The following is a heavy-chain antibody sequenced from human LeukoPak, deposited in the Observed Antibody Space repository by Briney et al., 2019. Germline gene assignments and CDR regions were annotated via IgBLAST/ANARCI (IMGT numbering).Heavy chain of an antibody. CDR1: GYTFTGYY. V-gene: IGHV1-18*04. Sequence: ASVKVSCKASGYTFTGYYMHWVRQAPGQGLEWMGWISAYNGNTNYAQKLQGRVTMTTDTSTSTAYMELRSLRSDDTDVYYCARGVSWYPYYYYYMDVWGKGTTVTVSS. D-gene: IGHD6-13*01. CDR3: ARGVSWYPYYYYYMDV. CDR2: ISAYNGNT. J-gene: IGHJ6*03.